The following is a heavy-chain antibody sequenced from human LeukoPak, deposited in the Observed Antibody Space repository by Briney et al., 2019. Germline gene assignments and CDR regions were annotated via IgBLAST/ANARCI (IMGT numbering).Heavy chain of an antibody. Sequence: GGSLRLSCAASGFAFSRYGMHWVRQAPGKGLEGVALISHDGTNKNHADSVKGRFAISRDNSNNTLYLQMSSLRAEDTAVCYCARGPGALDYWGQGTLVTVSS. CDR1: GFAFSRYG. D-gene: IGHD2-2*01. CDR2: ISHDGTNK. J-gene: IGHJ4*02. CDR3: ARGPGALDY. V-gene: IGHV3-30*03.